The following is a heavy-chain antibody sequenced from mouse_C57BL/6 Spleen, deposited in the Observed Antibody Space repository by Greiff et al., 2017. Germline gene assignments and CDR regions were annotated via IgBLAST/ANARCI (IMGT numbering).Heavy chain of an antibody. D-gene: IGHD1-1*01. CDR3: ARSSYEWYFDV. CDR2: INSDGGST. CDR1: EYEFPSHD. Sequence: EVQRVESGGGLVQPGESLKLSCESNEYEFPSHDMSWVRKTPEKRLELVAAINSDGGSTYYPDTMERRFSISRDDTKKTLYLQMSSLRSEDTALYYCARSSYEWYFDVWGTGTTVTVSS. V-gene: IGHV5-2*01. J-gene: IGHJ1*03.